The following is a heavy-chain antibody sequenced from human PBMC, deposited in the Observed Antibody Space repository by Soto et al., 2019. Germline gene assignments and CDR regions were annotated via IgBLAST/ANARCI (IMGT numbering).Heavy chain of an antibody. Sequence: EVQLVESGGGVVQPGGSLRLSCAASGFTFSGYWMSWVRQAPGKGLEWVANIKQDGSEKYYVDSVKGRFTISRDNAKNSLYLLMNSLTAEDTAVYYCAKNNRYCSNTNCFVFDYWGQGTLVTVSS. CDR3: AKNNRYCSNTNCFVFDY. CDR1: GFTFSGYW. V-gene: IGHV3-7*01. J-gene: IGHJ4*02. CDR2: IKQDGSEK. D-gene: IGHD2-2*01.